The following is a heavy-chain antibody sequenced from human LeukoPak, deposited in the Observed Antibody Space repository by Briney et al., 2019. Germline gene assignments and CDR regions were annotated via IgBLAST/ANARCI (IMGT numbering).Heavy chain of an antibody. J-gene: IGHJ6*03. CDR2: IYPGDSET. CDR3: ARSYYDSSGYLTDNYFYYMDV. D-gene: IGHD3-22*01. V-gene: IGHV5-51*01. CDR1: GYRFTTYW. Sequence: GESLKISCKGSGYRFTTYWIGWVRQMPGKGLEWMGIIYPGDSETRYSPSFQGQVTISADKSISTAYLQWSSLKTSDTPMYYCARSYYDSSGYLTDNYFYYMDVWGKGTTVTVSS.